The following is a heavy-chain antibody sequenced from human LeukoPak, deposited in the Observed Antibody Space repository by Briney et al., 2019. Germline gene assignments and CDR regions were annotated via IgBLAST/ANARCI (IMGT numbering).Heavy chain of an antibody. CDR2: FDPEDGET. CDR3: ARDQWLAQIDY. D-gene: IGHD6-19*01. CDR1: GYALTELS. Sequence: GASVTVSCKVSGYALTELSMHWVRQAPGKGLEWMGGFDPEDGETIYAQKFQGRVTMTTDTSTSTAYMELRSLRSDDTAVYYCARDQWLAQIDYWGQGTLVTVSS. J-gene: IGHJ4*02. V-gene: IGHV1-24*01.